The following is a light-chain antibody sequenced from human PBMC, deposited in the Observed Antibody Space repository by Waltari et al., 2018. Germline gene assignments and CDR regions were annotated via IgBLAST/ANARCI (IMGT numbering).Light chain of an antibody. Sequence: EIVLTQSPGTPSLSPGERATLSCRSSPSVSRALAWYQQKPGQAPRLLIYDAFSRATGIPDRFSGSGSGTDFSLTISRLEPEDFAVYYCQKYESLPATFGQGTKVEIK. V-gene: IGKV3-20*01. CDR3: QKYESLPAT. CDR1: PSVSRA. J-gene: IGKJ1*01. CDR2: DAF.